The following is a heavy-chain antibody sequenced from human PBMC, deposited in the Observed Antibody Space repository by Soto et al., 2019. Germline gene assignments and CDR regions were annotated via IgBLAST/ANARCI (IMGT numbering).Heavy chain of an antibody. Sequence: QITLKESGPTLVKPTQTLTLTCTFSGFSLSTSGVGVGWIRQPPGKPLAWLALIYWEDDKRYSPSLKSRLTITKDTSKNQVVLTMSNMDPVDTATSYWAHYLYEYVWGTNWFDPWGQGTLVTVSS. CDR2: IYWEDDK. V-gene: IGHV2-5*02. D-gene: IGHD3-16*01. CDR3: AHYLYEYVWGTNWFDP. CDR1: GFSLSTSGVG. J-gene: IGHJ5*02.